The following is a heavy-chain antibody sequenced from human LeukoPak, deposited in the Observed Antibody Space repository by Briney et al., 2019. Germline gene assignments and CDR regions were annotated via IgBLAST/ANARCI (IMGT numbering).Heavy chain of an antibody. CDR3: ARAVVDLDAFDI. D-gene: IGHD3-9*01. J-gene: IGHJ3*02. V-gene: IGHV4-31*03. Sequence: PSETLSLTCTVSGGSISSGGYYWSWIRQHPGKGLEWIGYIYYSGSTYYNPSLKCRVTISVDTSKNQFSLKLSSVTAADTAVYYCARAVVDLDAFDIWGQGTMVTVSS. CDR1: GGSISSGGYY. CDR2: IYYSGST.